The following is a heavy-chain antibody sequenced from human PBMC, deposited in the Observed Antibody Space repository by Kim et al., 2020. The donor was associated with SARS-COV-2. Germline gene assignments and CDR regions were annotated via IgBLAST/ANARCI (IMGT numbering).Heavy chain of an antibody. CDR2: IIPIFGTA. D-gene: IGHD3-9*01. Sequence: SVKVSCKASGGTFSSYAISWVRQAPGQGLEWMGGIIPIFGTANYAQKFQGRVTITADESTSTAYMELSSLRSEDTAVYYCASAETYYDILTGLPPPNWFDPWGQGTLVTVSS. J-gene: IGHJ5*02. CDR1: GGTFSSYA. V-gene: IGHV1-69*13. CDR3: ASAETYYDILTGLPPPNWFDP.